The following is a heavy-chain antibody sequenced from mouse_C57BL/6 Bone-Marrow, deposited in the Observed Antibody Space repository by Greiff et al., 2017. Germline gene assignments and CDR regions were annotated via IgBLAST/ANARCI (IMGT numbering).Heavy chain of an antibody. CDR2: IHPNSGST. J-gene: IGHJ3*01. Sequence: VQLQQPGAELVKPGASVKLSCKASGYTFTSYWMHWVKQRPGQGLAWIGMIHPNSGSTNYNEKFKSKATLTVDKSSSTAYMQLSSLTSEDSAVYYCASDYYGSSYYSYWGQGTLVTVSA. CDR1: GYTFTSYW. V-gene: IGHV1-64*01. D-gene: IGHD1-1*01. CDR3: ASDYYGSSYYSY.